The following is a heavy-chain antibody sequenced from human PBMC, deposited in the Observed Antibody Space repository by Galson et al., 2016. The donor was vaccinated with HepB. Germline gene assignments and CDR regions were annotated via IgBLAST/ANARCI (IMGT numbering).Heavy chain of an antibody. CDR3: AGRLYFFDY. J-gene: IGHJ4*02. CDR1: GFSFSSYW. CDR2: ITLAGREQ. Sequence: SLRLSCAASGFSFSSYWMNWVRQAPGRGLEWVAHITLAGREQYYVDSVKGRFTISRDNAKNSLARQMHNLRAEDKAVYYCAGRLYFFDYWGQGTLVTVSS. D-gene: IGHD2-21*01. V-gene: IGHV3-7*01.